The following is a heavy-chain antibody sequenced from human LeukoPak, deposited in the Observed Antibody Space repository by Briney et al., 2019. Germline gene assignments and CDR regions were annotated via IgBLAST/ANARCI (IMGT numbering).Heavy chain of an antibody. D-gene: IGHD3-3*01. CDR2: ITTSSSYM. J-gene: IGHJ4*02. CDR1: GFTFSAYN. Sequence: PGGSLRLSCAASGFTFSAYNMNWVRRTPGKGLEWVSSITTSSSYMFYADSVKGRFTISRDNSKNTLYLQMNSLRAEDTAIYYCARDERLLSFLKWGQGTLVTVSS. CDR3: ARDERLLSFLK. V-gene: IGHV3-21*04.